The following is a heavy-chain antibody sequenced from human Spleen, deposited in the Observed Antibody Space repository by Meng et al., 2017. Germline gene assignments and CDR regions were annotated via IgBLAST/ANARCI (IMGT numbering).Heavy chain of an antibody. J-gene: IGHJ4*02. V-gene: IGHV3-30*04. CDR3: ARSPIDKYDLSALPLDY. D-gene: IGHD3-22*01. CDR2: ISYDGSNK. Sequence: GESLKISCAASGFSFSNFAMHWVRQAPGKGLEWMTVISYDGSNKYYAGSAKGRFTISRDNSKNTLYLQMNSLRAEDTAVYYCARSPIDKYDLSALPLDYWGQGTLVTVSS. CDR1: GFSFSNFA.